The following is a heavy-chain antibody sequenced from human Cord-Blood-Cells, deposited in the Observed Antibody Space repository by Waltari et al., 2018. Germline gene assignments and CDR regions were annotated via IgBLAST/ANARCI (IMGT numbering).Heavy chain of an antibody. CDR3: ARARYYYGSGSYYIDY. CDR1: GGSFSGYY. V-gene: IGHV4-34*01. Sequence: QVQLQQWGAGLLKPSETLSLTCAVYGGSFSGYYWSWIRQPPGKGLEWIGESNHSGSTNSNPSLKSRVTRSVDTSKNQFSLKLSSVTAADTAVYYCARARYYYGSGSYYIDYWGQGTLVTVSS. J-gene: IGHJ4*02. D-gene: IGHD3-10*01. CDR2: SNHSGST.